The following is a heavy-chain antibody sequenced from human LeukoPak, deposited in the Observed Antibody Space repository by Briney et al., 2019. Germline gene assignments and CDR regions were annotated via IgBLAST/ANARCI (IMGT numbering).Heavy chain of an antibody. J-gene: IGHJ4*02. CDR2: ISYDGSNK. V-gene: IGHV3-30*18. Sequence: GRSLRLSCAASGFTFSSYGMHWVRQAPGKGLEWVAVISYDGSNKYYADSVKGRFTISRDNSKNTLYLQMNSLRADDTAVYYCSKEYEWAVAVDYFDYWGQGTLVTVSS. D-gene: IGHD6-19*01. CDR1: GFTFSSYG. CDR3: SKEYEWAVAVDYFDY.